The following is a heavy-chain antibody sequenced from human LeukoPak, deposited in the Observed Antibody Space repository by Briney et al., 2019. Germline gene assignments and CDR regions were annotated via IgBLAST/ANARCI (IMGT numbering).Heavy chain of an antibody. V-gene: IGHV3-53*01. CDR2: IYSGGAT. J-gene: IGHJ4*02. CDR1: GFTVSSNY. CDR3: ARGAWFGESYFDY. D-gene: IGHD3-10*01. Sequence: GGSLRLSCAASGFTVSSNYMSWVRQAPGKGLEWVSVIYSGGATYYTDSVKGRFTISRDNSKNTLYLQMNSLRAEDTAVYYCARGAWFGESYFDYWGQGTLVTVSS.